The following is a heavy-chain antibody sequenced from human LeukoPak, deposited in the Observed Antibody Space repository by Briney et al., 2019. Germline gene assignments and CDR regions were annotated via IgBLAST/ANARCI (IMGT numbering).Heavy chain of an antibody. V-gene: IGHV1-69*04. CDR1: GGTFSSYA. J-gene: IGHJ5*02. Sequence: ASVKVSCKASGGTFSSYAISWVRQAPGQGLEWMGRIIPILGIANYAQKFQGRVTITADKSTSTAYMELSSLRSEDTAVYYCARDRGQNWFDPWGQGTLVTVSS. CDR3: ARDRGQNWFDP. CDR2: IIPILGIA.